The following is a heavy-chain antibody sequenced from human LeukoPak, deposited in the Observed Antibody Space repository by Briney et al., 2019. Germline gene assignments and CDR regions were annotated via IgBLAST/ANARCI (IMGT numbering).Heavy chain of an antibody. J-gene: IGHJ3*02. CDR2: INPNSGGT. V-gene: IGHV1-2*06. CDR1: GYTFTDYY. D-gene: IGHD6-19*01. Sequence: GASVKVSCKASGYTFTDYYIHWVRQAPGQGLEWMGRINPNSGGTNYAQKFQGRVTMTRDTSIRTVYMELRSLTSDDTAVYYCARESGSHIAGAGWYAFAIWGQGTMVTVSS. CDR3: ARESGSHIAGAGWYAFAI.